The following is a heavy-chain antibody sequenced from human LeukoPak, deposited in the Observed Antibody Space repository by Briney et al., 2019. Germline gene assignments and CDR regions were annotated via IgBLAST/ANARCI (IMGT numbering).Heavy chain of an antibody. CDR1: GFTFSSYA. Sequence: AGGSLRLSCAASGFTFSSYAMSWVRQAPGKGLEWVSAISGSGGSTYYADSVKGRFTISRDNSKNTLYLQMNSLRAEDTAVYYCAKATLGLAVTSKVYGMDVWGQGTTVTVSS. CDR3: AKATLGLAVTSKVYGMDV. CDR2: ISGSGGST. V-gene: IGHV3-23*01. J-gene: IGHJ6*02. D-gene: IGHD4-17*01.